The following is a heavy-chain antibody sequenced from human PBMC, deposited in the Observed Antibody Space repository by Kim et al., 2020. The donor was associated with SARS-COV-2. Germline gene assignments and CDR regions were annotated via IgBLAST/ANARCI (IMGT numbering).Heavy chain of an antibody. D-gene: IGHD3-10*01. Sequence: GGSLRLSCAASGFTFSSYAMSWVRQAPGKGLEWVSAISGSGGSTYYADSVKGRFTISRDNSKNTLYLQMNSLRAEDTAVYYCAKEGGYYYGSGSYQDYWGQGTLVTVSS. V-gene: IGHV3-23*01. J-gene: IGHJ4*02. CDR3: AKEGGYYYGSGSYQDY. CDR2: ISGSGGST. CDR1: GFTFSSYA.